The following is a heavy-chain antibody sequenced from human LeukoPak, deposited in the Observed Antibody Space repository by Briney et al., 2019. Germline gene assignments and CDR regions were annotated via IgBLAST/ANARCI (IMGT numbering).Heavy chain of an antibody. Sequence: SVKVSCKASGGTFSSYAISWVRQAPGQGLEWMGRIIPILGIANYAQKFQGRVTITADKSTSTAYMELSSLRSEDTAVYYCARVRGARITIFGVVNHYYGMDVWGQGTTVTVSS. CDR1: GGTFSSYA. J-gene: IGHJ6*02. CDR3: ARVRGARITIFGVVNHYYGMDV. D-gene: IGHD3-3*01. CDR2: IIPILGIA. V-gene: IGHV1-69*04.